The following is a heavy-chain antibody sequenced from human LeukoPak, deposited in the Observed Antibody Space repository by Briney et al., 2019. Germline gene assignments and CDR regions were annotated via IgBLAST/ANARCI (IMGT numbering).Heavy chain of an antibody. D-gene: IGHD3-16*01. J-gene: IGHJ4*02. V-gene: IGHV1-8*02. CDR2: MNPNSGNT. CDR3: ATERGRYFDY. CDR1: GGTFSSYA. Sequence: ASVKVSCKASGGTFSSYAINWVRQATGQGLEWMGWMNPNSGNTGYAQKFQGRVTMTEDTSTDTAYLELSSLRSEDTAVYYCATERGRYFDYWGQGTLVTVSS.